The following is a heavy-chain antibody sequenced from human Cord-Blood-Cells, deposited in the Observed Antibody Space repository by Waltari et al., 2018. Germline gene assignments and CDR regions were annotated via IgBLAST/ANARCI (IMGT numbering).Heavy chain of an antibody. V-gene: IGHV1-2*06. Sequence: QVQLVQSGAEVKKPGASVKVSCKASGYTFTGYYMHWVRQAPGQGLEWMGRINPNSGGTNYAQQFQGRVTMTRDTSISTAYMELSRLRSDDTAVYYCASNWATNWYFDRWGRGTLVTVSS. CDR3: ASNWATNWYFDR. D-gene: IGHD7-27*01. J-gene: IGHJ2*01. CDR2: INPNSGGT. CDR1: GYTFTGYY.